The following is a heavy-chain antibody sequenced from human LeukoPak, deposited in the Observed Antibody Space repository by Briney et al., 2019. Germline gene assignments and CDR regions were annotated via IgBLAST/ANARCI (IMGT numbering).Heavy chain of an antibody. CDR3: AKRGGYYVDDRQSIDY. V-gene: IGHV3-23*01. CDR1: GFTFSSYA. CDR2: ISGSGGST. Sequence: GGSLRLSCAASGFTFSSYAMSWVRQAPGKGLEWVSAISGSGGSTYYADSVKGRFTISRDNSKNTLYLQMNSLRAEDTAVYYCAKRGGYYVDDRQSIDYWGQGTLVTVSS. J-gene: IGHJ4*02. D-gene: IGHD3-22*01.